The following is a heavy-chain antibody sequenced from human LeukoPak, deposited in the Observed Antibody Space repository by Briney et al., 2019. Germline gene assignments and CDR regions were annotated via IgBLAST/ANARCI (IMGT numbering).Heavy chain of an antibody. CDR1: GGSFSGYY. J-gene: IGHJ4*02. CDR2: INHSGST. Sequence: SETLSLTCAVYGGSFSGYYWSWIRQPPGKGLEWIGEINHSGSTNYNPSLKSRVTISVDTSKNQFSLKLSSVTAADTAVYYCARDPGYSSGWYVPQASDYWGQGTLVTVSS. V-gene: IGHV4-34*01. D-gene: IGHD6-19*01. CDR3: ARDPGYSSGWYVPQASDY.